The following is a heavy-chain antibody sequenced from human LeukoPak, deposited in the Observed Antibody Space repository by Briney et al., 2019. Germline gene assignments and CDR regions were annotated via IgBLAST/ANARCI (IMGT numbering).Heavy chain of an antibody. Sequence: GGSLRLSCAASRFTFSSYAMSWVRQAPGKGLEWVSDISGIGSATYYADSVKGRFTISRDTSSNTLYLQMNTLKDDDTAIYYCANARPGPMVRNRGGDYWGPGTLVTVSS. CDR3: ANARPGPMVRNRGGDY. D-gene: IGHD2-2*02. CDR2: ISGIGSAT. CDR1: RFTFSSYA. J-gene: IGHJ4*02. V-gene: IGHV3-23*01.